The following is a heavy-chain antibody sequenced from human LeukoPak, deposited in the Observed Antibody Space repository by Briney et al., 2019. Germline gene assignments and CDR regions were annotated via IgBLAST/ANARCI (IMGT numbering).Heavy chain of an antibody. V-gene: IGHV4-34*01. CDR1: GGSFSGYY. J-gene: IGHJ6*03. CDR3: ARAIPPYYMDV. Sequence: RSSETLSLTCAVYGGSFSGYYWSWIRQPPGKGLEWIGEINHSGSTNYNPSLKSRVTISVDTSENQFSLKLSSVTAADTAVYYCARAIPPYYMDVWGKGTTVTVSS. D-gene: IGHD2-21*01. CDR2: INHSGST.